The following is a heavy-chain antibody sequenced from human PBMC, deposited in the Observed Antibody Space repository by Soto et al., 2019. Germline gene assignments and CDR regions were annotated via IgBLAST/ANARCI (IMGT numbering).Heavy chain of an antibody. J-gene: IGHJ5*02. D-gene: IGHD6-19*01. V-gene: IGHV3-30-3*01. Sequence: QVQLVESGGGVVQPGRSLRLSCAASGFTFSSYAMHWVRQAPGKGLKWVAVISHDGSNKYYADSVKGRFTISRDNSKNTLYLQMNSLRAEDTAVYYCARDLEVAVAGAWGQGTLVTVSS. CDR1: GFTFSSYA. CDR2: ISHDGSNK. CDR3: ARDLEVAVAGA.